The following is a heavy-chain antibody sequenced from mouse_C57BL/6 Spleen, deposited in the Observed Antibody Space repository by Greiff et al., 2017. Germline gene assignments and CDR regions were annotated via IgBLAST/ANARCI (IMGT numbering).Heavy chain of an antibody. D-gene: IGHD1-1*01. V-gene: IGHV1-54*01. CDR2: INPGSGGT. CDR3: ARQGVTTVVARYFDV. CDR1: GYAFTNYL. J-gene: IGHJ1*03. Sequence: VQLQQSGAELVRPGTSVKVSCKASGYAFTNYLIEWVKQRPGQGLEWIGVINPGSGGTNYNETFKGKATLTADKSSSTAYMQLSSLTSEDSAVXFCARQGVTTVVARYFDVWGTGTTVTVSS.